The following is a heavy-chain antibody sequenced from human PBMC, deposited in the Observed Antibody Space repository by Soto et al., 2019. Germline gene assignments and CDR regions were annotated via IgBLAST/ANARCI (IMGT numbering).Heavy chain of an antibody. D-gene: IGHD6-13*01. CDR2: IYYSGST. J-gene: IGHJ6*02. V-gene: IGHV4-59*08. CDR1: GGSISSYY. CDR3: ARHGGYSSSWYDGVGGYGMDV. Sequence: QVQLQESGPGLVKPSETLSLTCTVSGGSISSYYWSWIRQPPGKGLEWIGYIYYSGSTNYNPSLKSRATISVDTSKNQFSLKLSSVTAADTAVYYCARHGGYSSSWYDGVGGYGMDVWGQGTTVTVSS.